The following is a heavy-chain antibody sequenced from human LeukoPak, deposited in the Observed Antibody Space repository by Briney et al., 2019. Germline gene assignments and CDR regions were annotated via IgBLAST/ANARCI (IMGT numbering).Heavy chain of an antibody. CDR2: ISYDGSNK. J-gene: IGHJ4*02. CDR3: AKDPEYSSPIVDY. Sequence: GGSLRLSCAASGFTFSNYGMHWVRQAPGKGLEWVVTISYDGSNKFYTDSVKGRFTISRDNSKNTLYLQMNSLRAEDTAVYFCAKDPEYSSPIVDYWGQGTLVTVSS. CDR1: GFTFSNYG. D-gene: IGHD6-6*01. V-gene: IGHV3-30*18.